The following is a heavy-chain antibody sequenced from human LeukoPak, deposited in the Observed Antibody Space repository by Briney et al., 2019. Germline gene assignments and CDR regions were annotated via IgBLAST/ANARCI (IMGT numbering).Heavy chain of an antibody. CDR2: IRYDGSNK. J-gene: IGHJ3*02. Sequence: GGSLRLSCAASGFTFSSYGMHWVRQAPGKGLEWVAFIRYDGSNKYYADSVKGRFTISRDNSKNTLYLQMNSLRAEDTAVYYCAKANLELVTITAFDIWGQGTMVTVSS. V-gene: IGHV3-30*02. D-gene: IGHD5-24*01. CDR1: GFTFSSYG. CDR3: AKANLELVTITAFDI.